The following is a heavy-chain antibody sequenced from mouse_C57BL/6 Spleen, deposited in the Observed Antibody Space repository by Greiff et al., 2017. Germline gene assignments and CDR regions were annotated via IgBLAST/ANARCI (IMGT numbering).Heavy chain of an antibody. CDR1: GYTFTSYW. CDR3: ARWLLDLDD. Sequence: QVQLQQSGAELVKPGASVKLSCKASGYTFTSYWMPWVKQRPGQGLEWIGMIHPNSGSTNYNEKFKSKATLTVDKSSSTAYLQLSSLTSEDSAVYYCARWLLDLDDWGQGTTLTVSS. D-gene: IGHD2-3*01. CDR2: IHPNSGST. J-gene: IGHJ2*01. V-gene: IGHV1-64*01.